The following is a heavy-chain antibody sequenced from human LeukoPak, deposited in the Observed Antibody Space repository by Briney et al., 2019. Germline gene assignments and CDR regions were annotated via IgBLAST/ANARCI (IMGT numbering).Heavy chain of an antibody. CDR1: GYTFTSYG. Sequence: SVKVSCKASGYTFTSYGISWVRQAPGQGLEWMGGIIPIFGTANYAQKFQGRVTITTDESTSTAYMELSSLRSEDTAVYYCATATFANAFDIWGKGIMVTVSS. CDR3: ATATFANAFDI. D-gene: IGHD3-16*01. CDR2: IIPIFGTA. V-gene: IGHV1-69*05. J-gene: IGHJ3*02.